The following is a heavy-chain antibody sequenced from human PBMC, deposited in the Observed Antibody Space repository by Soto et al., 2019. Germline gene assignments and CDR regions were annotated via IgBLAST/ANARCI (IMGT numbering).Heavy chain of an antibody. CDR3: AHTDYAGGGSNYGMDV. CDR1: GFSLSVSEVG. Sequence: QITLKESGPTLVKPTQTLTLTCTFSGFSLSVSEVGVGCIRQPPGKALEWLALIYWDEDKRYSPSLRSRLTITKDTSKNQVVLTMTNMDPVDTATYYCAHTDYAGGGSNYGMDVWGQGITVTVSS. D-gene: IGHD4-17*01. CDR2: IYWDEDK. V-gene: IGHV2-5*02. J-gene: IGHJ6*02.